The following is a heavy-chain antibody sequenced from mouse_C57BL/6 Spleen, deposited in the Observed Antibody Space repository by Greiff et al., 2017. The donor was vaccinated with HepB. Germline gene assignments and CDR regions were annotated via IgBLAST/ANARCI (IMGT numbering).Heavy chain of an antibody. CDR1: GYAFSSSW. CDR2: IYPGDGDT. D-gene: IGHD2-4*01. V-gene: IGHV1-82*01. J-gene: IGHJ2*01. Sequence: QVQLQQSGPELVKPGAPVKISCKASGYAFSSSWMNWVKQRPGKGLEWIGRIYPGDGDTNYNGKFKGKATLTADKSSSTSYMQLSSLTSEDSAVYFCSRSHYDYDGLADYWGQGTTLTVSS. CDR3: SRSHYDYDGLADY.